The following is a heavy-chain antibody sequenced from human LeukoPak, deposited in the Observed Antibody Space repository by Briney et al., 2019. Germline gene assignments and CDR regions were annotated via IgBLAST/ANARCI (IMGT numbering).Heavy chain of an antibody. CDR3: ARVGGSSWGYFYYHMDV. J-gene: IGHJ6*03. D-gene: IGHD6-13*01. V-gene: IGHV3-74*01. CDR2: INSDGSSP. CDR1: GFTFNSYL. Sequence: GGSLRLSYAASGFTFNSYLMHWVRQAPGKGLVWVSRINSDGSSPTYADSVKGRFTISRDNAKNTLYLQMNSLRAEDTAVYYCARVGGSSWGYFYYHMDVWGKGTAVTVSS.